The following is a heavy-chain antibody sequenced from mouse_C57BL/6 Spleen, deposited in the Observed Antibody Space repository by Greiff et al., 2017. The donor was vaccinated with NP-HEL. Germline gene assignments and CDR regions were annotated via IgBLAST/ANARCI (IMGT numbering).Heavy chain of an antibody. J-gene: IGHJ4*01. CDR2: IHPNSGST. D-gene: IGHD1-1*01. V-gene: IGHV1-64*01. CDR3: ARDTTVVAFYAMDY. Sequence: QVQLQQPGAELVKPEASVKLSCKASGYTFTSYWMHWVKQRPGQGLEWIGMIHPNSGSTNYNEKFKSKATLTVDKSSSTAYMQLSSLTSEDSAVYYCARDTTVVAFYAMDYWGQGTSVTVSS. CDR1: GYTFTSYW.